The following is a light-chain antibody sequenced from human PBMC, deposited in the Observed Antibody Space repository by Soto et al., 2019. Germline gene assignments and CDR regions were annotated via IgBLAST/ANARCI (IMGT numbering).Light chain of an antibody. V-gene: IGKV1-9*01. J-gene: IGKJ5*01. CDR3: QQLNTYPIT. Sequence: IQLTQSPSSLSASVGDRVTITCRASQGISSYLAWYQQKPGKAPKLLIYGASTLEGGVPFRFSGSGSGTXXXXXXXXXXXXXFATYYCQQLNTYPITFGQGTRLEIK. CDR2: GAS. CDR1: QGISSY.